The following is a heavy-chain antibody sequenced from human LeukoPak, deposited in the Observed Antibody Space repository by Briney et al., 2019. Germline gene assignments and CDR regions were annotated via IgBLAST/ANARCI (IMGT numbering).Heavy chain of an antibody. D-gene: IGHD6-19*01. Sequence: SQTLSLTCTVSGGSISSGGYYWSWIRQPPGKGLEWIGYIYHSGSTYYNPSLKSRVTISVDRSKNQFSLKLSSVTAADTAVYYCARDRAVAGRYYFDYWGQGTLVTVSS. J-gene: IGHJ4*02. CDR2: IYHSGST. CDR1: GGSISSGGYY. V-gene: IGHV4-30-2*01. CDR3: ARDRAVAGRYYFDY.